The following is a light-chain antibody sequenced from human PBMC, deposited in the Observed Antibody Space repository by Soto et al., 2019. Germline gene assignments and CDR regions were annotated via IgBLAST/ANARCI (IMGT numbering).Light chain of an antibody. CDR2: GAS. V-gene: IGKV1-5*01. J-gene: IGKJ1*01. Sequence: DTQMTQSPSTLSASVGDRVTVTCRASQSINNRLAWYQQKPGKAPKLLIYGASTLDSGVPSRFSGSGSLTEFTLTISTLQPDDFATYYCQHYNNYSWTFGQGTKVEIK. CDR1: QSINNR. CDR3: QHYNNYSWT.